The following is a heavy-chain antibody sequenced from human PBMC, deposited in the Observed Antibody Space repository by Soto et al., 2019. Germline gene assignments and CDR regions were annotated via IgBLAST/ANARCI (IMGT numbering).Heavy chain of an antibody. D-gene: IGHD2-21*01. CDR3: AKVWTYYYSIDV. V-gene: IGHV3-23*01. Sequence: EVKLLESGGGLVQPGGSLRLSCAASRLTFSSFAMSWVRQAPGKGLEWVSGISAGGGSTYYADSVKGRFSISRDNSKNTVYLQMNSLRAEDTAVSYCAKVWTYYYSIDVWGKGTTVTVSS. J-gene: IGHJ6*03. CDR1: RLTFSSFA. CDR2: ISAGGGST.